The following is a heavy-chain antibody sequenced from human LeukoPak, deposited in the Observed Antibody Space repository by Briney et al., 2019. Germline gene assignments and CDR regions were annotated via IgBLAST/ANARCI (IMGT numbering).Heavy chain of an antibody. Sequence: GGSLRLSCAASGFTFSDYYMSWIRQAPGKGLEWVSYISSSGNTIYNADSVKGRFTISRDNAKNSLYLQMNSLRAEDTAIYYCPRLVSNWFDPWGQGTLVTVSS. J-gene: IGHJ5*02. D-gene: IGHD1-26*01. CDR2: ISSSGNTI. CDR1: GFTFSDYY. V-gene: IGHV3-11*01. CDR3: PRLVSNWFDP.